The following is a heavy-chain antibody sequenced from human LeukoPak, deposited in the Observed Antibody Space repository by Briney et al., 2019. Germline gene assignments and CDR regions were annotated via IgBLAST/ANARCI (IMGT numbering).Heavy chain of an antibody. J-gene: IGHJ5*02. V-gene: IGHV4-39*01. CDR3: ARHEYSGSYYGLSWFDP. CDR1: GGSFSGYY. CDR2: IYYSGST. Sequence: SETLSLTCAVYGGSFSGYYWGWIRQPPGKGLEWIASIYYSGSTYYNPSLKSRVTISVDTSKNQLSLKLSSLTAADTAVYYCARHEYSGSYYGLSWFDPWGQGTLITVSS. D-gene: IGHD1-26*01.